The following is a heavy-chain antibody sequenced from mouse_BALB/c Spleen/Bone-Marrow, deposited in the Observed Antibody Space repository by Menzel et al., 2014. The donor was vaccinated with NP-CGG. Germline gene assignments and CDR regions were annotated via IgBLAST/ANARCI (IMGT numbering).Heavy chain of an antibody. CDR2: IDPSDSET. Sequence: QVQLQQPGAELVKPGAPVKLSCKASGYTFTSYWMNWVKQRPGRGLEWIGRIDPSDSETHYNQKFKDKVTLTVDKSSSTAYIQLSSLTSEDSAVYYCARRGYGYGFAYWGQGTLVTVSA. D-gene: IGHD1-2*01. CDR3: ARRGYGYGFAY. J-gene: IGHJ3*01. CDR1: GYTFTSYW. V-gene: IGHV1-69*02.